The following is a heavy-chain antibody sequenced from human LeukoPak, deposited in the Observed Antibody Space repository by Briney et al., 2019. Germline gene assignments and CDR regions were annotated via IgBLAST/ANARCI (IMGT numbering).Heavy chain of an antibody. CDR3: ARTTDYYGSGVY. CDR1: GFTFSSYG. CDR2: IWYDGSNK. V-gene: IGHV3-33*01. Sequence: GGSLRLSCAAFGFTFSSYGMHWVRQAPGKGLEWVAVIWYDGSNKYYADSVKGRFTISRDNAKNSLYLQMNSLRAEDTAVYYCARTTDYYGSGVYWGQGTLVTVSS. D-gene: IGHD3-10*01. J-gene: IGHJ4*02.